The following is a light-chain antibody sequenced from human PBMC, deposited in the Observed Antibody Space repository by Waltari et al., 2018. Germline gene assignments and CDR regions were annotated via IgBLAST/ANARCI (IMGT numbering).Light chain of an antibody. CDR1: SSDVGGYNY. CDR3: GSYAGSYTVV. V-gene: IGLV2-11*01. CDR2: DVS. Sequence: QSALTQPRSVSGSPRQSVTISCTGTSSDVGGYNYVSWYQQNPGKAPKLMIYDVSKRPAGLPDRFAGSKSGNTASLTISGLQAEDEADYYCGSYAGSYTVVFCGGTKLPVL. J-gene: IGLJ2*01.